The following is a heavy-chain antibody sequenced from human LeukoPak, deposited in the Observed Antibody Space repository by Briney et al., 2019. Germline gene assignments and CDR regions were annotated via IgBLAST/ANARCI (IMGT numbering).Heavy chain of an antibody. CDR1: GGSISSGYY. Sequence: SETLSLTCTVSGGSISSGYYWGWIRQPPGKGLEWIGSIYHTGSTYYNPSLKSRVTISVDTSKNQFSLKLSSVTAADTAVYYCARDPPSDAFDIWGQGTMVTVSS. J-gene: IGHJ3*02. V-gene: IGHV4-38-2*02. CDR2: IYHTGST. CDR3: ARDPPSDAFDI.